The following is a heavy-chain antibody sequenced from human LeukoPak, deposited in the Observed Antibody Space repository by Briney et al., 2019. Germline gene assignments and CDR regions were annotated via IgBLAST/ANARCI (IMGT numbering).Heavy chain of an antibody. J-gene: IGHJ6*02. D-gene: IGHD2-8*01. CDR2: INPSGGST. V-gene: IGHV1-46*01. CDR3: ARGSPLYCTNGVCDYGMDV. CDR1: GGTFSSYA. Sequence: ASVKVCCKASGGTFSSYAISWVRQAPGQGLEWMGIINPSGGSTSYAQKFQGRVTMTRDTSTSTVYMELSSLRSEDTAVYYCARGSPLYCTNGVCDYGMDVWGQGTTVTVSS.